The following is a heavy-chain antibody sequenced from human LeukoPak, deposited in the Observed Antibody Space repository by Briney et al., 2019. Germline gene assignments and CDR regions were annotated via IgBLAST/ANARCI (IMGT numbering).Heavy chain of an antibody. J-gene: IGHJ4*02. CDR2: IGISSNKI. CDR3: ARGPIVANYDILTGYYNF. D-gene: IGHD3-9*01. Sequence: GSLRLSCAASGFTLRSYTMNWVRQAPGKGLEWVSSIGISSNKIYYADSVKGRFIISRDNAKNSLYLQMNSLRAEDTAVYYCARGPIVANYDILTGYYNFWGQGTLVTVSS. V-gene: IGHV3-21*01. CDR1: GFTLRSYT.